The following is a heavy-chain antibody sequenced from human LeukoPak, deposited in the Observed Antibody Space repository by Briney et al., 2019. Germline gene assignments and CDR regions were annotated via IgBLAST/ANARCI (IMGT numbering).Heavy chain of an antibody. Sequence: PPETLSLTCAVSGYSISSGYYWGWIRQPPGKGLEWIGSIYHSGSTYYNPSLKSRVTISVDTSKNQFSLKLSSVTAADTAVYYCAREGVYGIIDYWGQGTLVTVSS. V-gene: IGHV4-38-2*02. J-gene: IGHJ4*02. CDR3: AREGVYGIIDY. CDR1: GYSISSGYY. CDR2: IYHSGST. D-gene: IGHD1-1*01.